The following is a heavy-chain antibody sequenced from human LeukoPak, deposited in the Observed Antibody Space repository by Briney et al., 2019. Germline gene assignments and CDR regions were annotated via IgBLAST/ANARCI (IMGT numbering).Heavy chain of an antibody. CDR3: AKDRGFGEFGLDWFDP. J-gene: IGHJ5*02. Sequence: ASVKVSCKASGYTFTGYYIHWVRQAPGQGLEWMGWINPNTGDTNYAQKFQGRVTMTRDTSISTAYMELTRLRSDDTAVYYCAKDRGFGEFGLDWFDPWGQGTLVTVSS. CDR2: INPNTGDT. D-gene: IGHD3-10*01. V-gene: IGHV1-2*02. CDR1: GYTFTGYY.